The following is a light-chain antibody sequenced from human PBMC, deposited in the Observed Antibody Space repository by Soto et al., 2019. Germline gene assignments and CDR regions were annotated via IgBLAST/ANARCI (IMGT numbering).Light chain of an antibody. J-gene: IGLJ1*01. Sequence: QSALTQPPSVSGSPGQSVTISCTGTSSDVGRYNRVSWYQQPPGTAPKLMIYEVSSRPSGVPDRFSGSSSGNTASLTISGRQDEDEADYYCSSYTSSSTYVFGPGTKLTVL. CDR1: SSDVGRYNR. V-gene: IGLV2-18*02. CDR3: SSYTSSSTYV. CDR2: EVS.